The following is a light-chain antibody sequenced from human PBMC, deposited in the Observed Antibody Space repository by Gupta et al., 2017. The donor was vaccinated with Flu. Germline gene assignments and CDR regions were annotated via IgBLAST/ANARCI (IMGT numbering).Light chain of an antibody. V-gene: IGKV3-20*01. CDR1: QSVSSSY. CDR2: GAS. CDR3: QQYGTSPRT. Sequence: GTLSLSPGEKTTLSCRASQSVSSSYLAWYQQKPGQAPRLLIYGASSRATGIPDRFSGSGSGTDFTLTISRLEPEDFAVYYCQQYGTSPRTFGQGTKVEIK. J-gene: IGKJ1*01.